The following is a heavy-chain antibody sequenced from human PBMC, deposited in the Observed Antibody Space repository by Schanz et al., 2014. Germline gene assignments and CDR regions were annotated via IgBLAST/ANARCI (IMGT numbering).Heavy chain of an antibody. V-gene: IGHV1-18*01. CDR2: ISPYNGNT. Sequence: QVQLVQSGAEVKKPGASVKVSCKASGYTFSSYGITWVRQAPGQGLEWMGWISPYNGNTNYAQKLQGRVTMTADTSTSTVYMELSSLRSEDTAVYYCARDGVDAAAGGSYWGQGTLVTVSS. D-gene: IGHD6-13*01. CDR3: ARDGVDAAAGGSY. J-gene: IGHJ4*02. CDR1: GYTFSSYG.